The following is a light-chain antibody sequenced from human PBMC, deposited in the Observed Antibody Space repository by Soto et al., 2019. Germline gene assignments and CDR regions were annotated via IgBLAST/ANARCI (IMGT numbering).Light chain of an antibody. Sequence: QSVLTLPPSASGTPGQRVTISCSGSSSNIGSNYVYWYQQLPGTAPKLLIYRNNQRPSGVPDRFSASKSGTSASLAIIGLRSEDEAEYYCASWDDSLSGPVFGGGTKGTVL. CDR1: SSNIGSNY. V-gene: IGLV1-47*01. J-gene: IGLJ2*01. CDR3: ASWDDSLSGPV. CDR2: RNN.